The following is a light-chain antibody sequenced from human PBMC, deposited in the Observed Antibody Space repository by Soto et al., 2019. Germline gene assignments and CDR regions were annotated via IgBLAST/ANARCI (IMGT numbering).Light chain of an antibody. CDR3: QHYDSFPYA. J-gene: IGKJ2*01. Sequence: IQMTQSPSSVSASVGDRVTITCRASQDVKSWLAWYQQKPGKAPELLIFDASTLGTGVPSRFSGSGSGTDFTFTISSLQPEDIATYYCQHYDSFPYAFGPGTKLEIK. CDR2: DAS. V-gene: IGKV1-33*01. CDR1: QDVKSW.